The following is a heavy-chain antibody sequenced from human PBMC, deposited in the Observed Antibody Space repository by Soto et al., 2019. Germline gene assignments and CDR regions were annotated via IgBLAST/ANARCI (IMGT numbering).Heavy chain of an antibody. Sequence: SETLSLTRAVYGGCFSRYYWSWIRQPPGKGLECIGEINHSGSTNYNPSLKSRVTISVDTSKIQFSLKLSSVTAADTAVYYCARRKEQWLGPTKYYFDYWGQGTLVTVSS. CDR2: INHSGST. J-gene: IGHJ4*02. CDR1: GGCFSRYY. D-gene: IGHD6-19*01. CDR3: ARRKEQWLGPTKYYFDY. V-gene: IGHV4-34*01.